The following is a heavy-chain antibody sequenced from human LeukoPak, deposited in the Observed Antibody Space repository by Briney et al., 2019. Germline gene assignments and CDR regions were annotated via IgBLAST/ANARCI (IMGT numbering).Heavy chain of an antibody. J-gene: IGHJ4*02. Sequence: SGGSPRLSCAASGFTFSSYAMSWVRQAPGKGLEWVSAISGSGGSTYYADSVKGRFTISRDNSKNTLYLQMNSLRAEDTAVYYCASTRAQGYDWRGGRLDYWGQGTLVTVSS. V-gene: IGHV3-23*01. D-gene: IGHD5-12*01. CDR2: ISGSGGST. CDR1: GFTFSSYA. CDR3: ASTRAQGYDWRGGRLDY.